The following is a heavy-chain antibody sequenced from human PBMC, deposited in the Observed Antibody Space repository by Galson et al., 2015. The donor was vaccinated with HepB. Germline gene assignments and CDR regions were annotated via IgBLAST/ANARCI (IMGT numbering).Heavy chain of an antibody. V-gene: IGHV3-23*01. CDR3: AKDLYCSGGSCYHDAFDI. Sequence: SLRLSCAASGFTFTNFAMNWVRQAPGKGLEWVSAVNGIGSSPYYADSVKGRFTISRDNSKNTVFLQMNSLRAEDTAVYYCAKDLYCSGGSCYHDAFDIWGQGTIVTVSS. J-gene: IGHJ3*02. CDR2: VNGIGSSP. CDR1: GFTFTNFA. D-gene: IGHD2-15*01.